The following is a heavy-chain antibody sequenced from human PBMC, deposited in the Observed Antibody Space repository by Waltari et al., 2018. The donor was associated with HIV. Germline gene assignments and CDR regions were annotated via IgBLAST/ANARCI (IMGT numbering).Heavy chain of an antibody. V-gene: IGHV4-59*01. CDR2: IYYSGST. J-gene: IGHJ4*02. Sequence: QVQLQESGPGLVTPAETLSLTCTVSGASINTYYWSWIRQPPGKGLEWIGDIYYSGSTKYNPSLTSRVRISVDTSKEQISLKVKSVTTADTAMYYCARDADGLYYWGQGTLVTVSS. CDR3: ARDADGLYY. CDR1: GASINTYY.